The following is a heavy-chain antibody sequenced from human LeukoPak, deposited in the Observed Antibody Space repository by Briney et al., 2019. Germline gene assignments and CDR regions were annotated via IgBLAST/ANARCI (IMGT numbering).Heavy chain of an antibody. J-gene: IGHJ4*02. CDR2: IYYGGST. V-gene: IGHV4-39*01. Sequence: PSETLSLTCTVSGGSINSSSYFWVCIRQPPVKGLEWIGSIYYGGSTYYNPSLMSRVTISVDTSKNQFSLKMISMTAADTAVYYCARSCSSTSCPVDYRGQGTLVTVSS. CDR1: GGSINSSSYF. CDR3: ARSCSSTSCPVDY. D-gene: IGHD2-2*01.